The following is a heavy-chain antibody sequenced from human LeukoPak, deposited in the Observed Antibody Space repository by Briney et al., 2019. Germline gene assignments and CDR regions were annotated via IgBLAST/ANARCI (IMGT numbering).Heavy chain of an antibody. V-gene: IGHV4-61*01. Sequence: SETLSLTCTVSGGSVSSGSYYWSWIRQPPGKGLEWIGYIYYSGSTNYNPSLKSRVTISVDTSKNQFSLKLSSVTAADTAVYYCARDLCSGGSCYSDYWGQGTLVTVSS. CDR2: IYYSGST. CDR1: GGSVSSGSYY. D-gene: IGHD2-15*01. J-gene: IGHJ4*02. CDR3: ARDLCSGGSCYSDY.